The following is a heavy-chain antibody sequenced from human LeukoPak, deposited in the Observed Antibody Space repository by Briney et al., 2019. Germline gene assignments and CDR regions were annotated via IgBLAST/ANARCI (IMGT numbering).Heavy chain of an antibody. Sequence: GGSLRLSCAASGFSFNYNAMSWVRQAPGKGLEWVSGISGSGGRTFYADAVKGRFTISRDNSKNTLYLHMNNLRDDDSAVYYCAKDIWGGTAMVFDYWGQGTLVTVSS. J-gene: IGHJ4*02. CDR1: GFSFNYNA. V-gene: IGHV3-23*01. CDR3: AKDIWGGTAMVFDY. CDR2: ISGSGGRT. D-gene: IGHD5-18*01.